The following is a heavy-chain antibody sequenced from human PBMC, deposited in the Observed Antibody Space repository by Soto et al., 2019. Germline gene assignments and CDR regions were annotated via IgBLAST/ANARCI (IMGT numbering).Heavy chain of an antibody. CDR1: GGSLSGYY. J-gene: IGHJ4*02. CDR3: ARGDFAWEPSTDY. V-gene: IGHV4-34*01. CDR2: INHSGST. Sequence: QVQLQQWGAGLLKPSETLSLTCAVYGGSLSGYYWSWIRQPPGKGLERIGEINHSGSTNYSPSLKSRVTILVDTSKNQFSLQLSSVTAADTAMYYCARGDFAWEPSTDYWGQGTLVTVSS. D-gene: IGHD3-3*01.